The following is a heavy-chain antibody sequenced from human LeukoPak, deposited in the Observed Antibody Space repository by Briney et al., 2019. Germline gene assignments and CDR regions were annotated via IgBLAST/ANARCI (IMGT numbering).Heavy chain of an antibody. D-gene: IGHD3-10*01. CDR1: GYSISSGYY. CDR3: ARQEWFGELLNYFDY. J-gene: IGHJ4*02. V-gene: IGHV4-38-2*02. Sequence: SETLSLTCTVSGYSISSGYYWGWIRQPPGKGLEWIGSIYYSGSTYYNPSLKSRVTISVDTSKNQFSLKLSSVTAADTAVYYCARQEWFGELLNYFDYWGQGTLVTVSS. CDR2: IYYSGST.